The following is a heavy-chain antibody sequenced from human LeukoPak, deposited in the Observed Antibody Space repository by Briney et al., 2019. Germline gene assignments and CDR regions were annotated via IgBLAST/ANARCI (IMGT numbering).Heavy chain of an antibody. CDR2: IYYSGST. CDR3: ARERDSSGYPSYYMDV. D-gene: IGHD3-22*01. CDR1: GGSISSSSYY. Sequence: PSETLSLTCTVSGGSISSSSYYWGWIRQPPGKGLEWIGSIYYSGSTYYNPSLKSRVTISVDTSKNQFSLKLSSVTAADTAVYYCARERDSSGYPSYYMDVWGKGTTVTISS. J-gene: IGHJ6*03. V-gene: IGHV4-39*02.